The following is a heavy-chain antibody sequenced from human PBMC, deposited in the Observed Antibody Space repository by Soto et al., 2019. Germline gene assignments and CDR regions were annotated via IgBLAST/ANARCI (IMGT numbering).Heavy chain of an antibody. CDR1: GGTFSSYA. D-gene: IGHD1-26*01. V-gene: IGHV1-69*01. CDR2: IIPIFGTA. CDR3: ARDGFRIVGDTRPHWFDP. Sequence: QVQLVQSGAEVKKPGSSVKVSCKASGGTFSSYAISWVRQAPGQGLEWMGGIIPIFGTANYAQKFQGRVTITADESTSTAYMELSSLRSEDTAVYYCARDGFRIVGDTRPHWFDPWGQGTLVTVSS. J-gene: IGHJ5*02.